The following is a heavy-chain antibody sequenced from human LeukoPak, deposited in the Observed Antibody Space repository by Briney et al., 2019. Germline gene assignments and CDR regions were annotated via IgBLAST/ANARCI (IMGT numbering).Heavy chain of an antibody. J-gene: IGHJ3*02. V-gene: IGHV3-21*01. D-gene: IGHD3-10*01. CDR3: AVAYYYGSGDAFDI. Sequence: PGGSPRLSCAASGFTFSSYSMNWVRQAPGKGLEWVSSISSSSSYIYYADSVKGRFTISRDNAKNSLYLQMNSLRAEDTAVYYCAVAYYYGSGDAFDIWGQGAKVTVSS. CDR2: ISSSSSYI. CDR1: GFTFSSYS.